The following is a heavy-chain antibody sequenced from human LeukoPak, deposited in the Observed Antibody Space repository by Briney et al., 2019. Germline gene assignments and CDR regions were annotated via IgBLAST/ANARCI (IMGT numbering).Heavy chain of an antibody. J-gene: IGHJ4*02. Sequence: GGSLRLSCAASGFTFSSYWMSWVREAPGKGLEGVANMKEDGVEINSVDSVKGRFTISRDNAKSSLFLQMNSLRVEDTAVYYCARDRGYSTFDYWGQGTLVTVSS. V-gene: IGHV3-7*01. CDR3: ARDRGYSTFDY. D-gene: IGHD4-23*01. CDR1: GFTFSSYW. CDR2: MKEDGVEI.